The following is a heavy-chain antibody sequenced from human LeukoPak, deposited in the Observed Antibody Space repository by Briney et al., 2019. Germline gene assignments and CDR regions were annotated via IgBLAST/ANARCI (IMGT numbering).Heavy chain of an antibody. V-gene: IGHV3-23*01. CDR1: GFTFSSYG. CDR3: AKDIGGDGYNYFDY. CDR2: ISGSGGST. Sequence: GGSLRLSCAASGFTFSSYGMSWVRQAPGKGLEWVSAISGSGGSTYYADSVKGRFTISRDNAKNSLYLQMNSLRTEDTALYYCAKDIGGDGYNYFDYWGQGTLVTVSS. D-gene: IGHD5-24*01. J-gene: IGHJ4*02.